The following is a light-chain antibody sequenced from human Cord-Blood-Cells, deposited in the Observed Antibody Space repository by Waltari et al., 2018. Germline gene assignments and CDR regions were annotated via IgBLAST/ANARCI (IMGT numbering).Light chain of an antibody. Sequence: QSSLTQPAPGSGSHGQPTTISGTGTSSDVGSYNLVTWYQPHPGKAPKLMIYEGSKRPSGVSNRFSGSKSGNTASLTISGLQAEDEADYYCCSYAGSSTFVVFGGGTKLTVL. J-gene: IGLJ2*01. CDR3: CSYAGSSTFVV. CDR1: SSDVGSYNL. V-gene: IGLV2-23*03. CDR2: EGS.